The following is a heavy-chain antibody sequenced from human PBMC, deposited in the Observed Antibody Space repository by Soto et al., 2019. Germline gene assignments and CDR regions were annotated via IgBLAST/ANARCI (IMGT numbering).Heavy chain of an antibody. Sequence: QVQLVESGGGVVQPGRSLRLSCAASGFTFSSYGMHWVRQAPGKGLEWVAVIWYDGSNKYYADSVKGRVTISRDNSKNTLYLQMNSLRAEDTAVYYWARGLPPGWDFDLWGRGTLVTVSS. CDR1: GFTFSSYG. D-gene: IGHD1-1*01. J-gene: IGHJ2*01. V-gene: IGHV3-33*01. CDR3: ARGLPPGWDFDL. CDR2: IWYDGSNK.